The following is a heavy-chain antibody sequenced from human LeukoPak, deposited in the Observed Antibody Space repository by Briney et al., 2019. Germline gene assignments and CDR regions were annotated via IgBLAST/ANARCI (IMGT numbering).Heavy chain of an antibody. V-gene: IGHV4-59*01. CDR1: GGSISSYY. CDR2: IYYSGST. J-gene: IGHJ5*02. CDR3: ARDTINYYDSSGYTPGWFDP. D-gene: IGHD3-22*01. Sequence: KTSETLSLTCTVSGGSISSYYWSWIRQPPGKGLEWIGYIYYSGSTNYNPSLKSRVTISVDTSKNQFSPKLSSVTAADTAVYYCARDTINYYDSSGYTPGWFDPWGQGTLVTVSS.